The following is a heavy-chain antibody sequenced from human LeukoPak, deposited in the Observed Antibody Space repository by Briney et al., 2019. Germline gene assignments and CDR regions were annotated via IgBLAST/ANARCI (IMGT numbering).Heavy chain of an antibody. CDR3: ARYDIVATNWFDP. D-gene: IGHD5-12*01. Sequence: SETLSLTCAVYGGSFSGYYWSCIRQPPGKGLEWIGDITHRGSTNYNPSLKSRVTISVDTSKNQFSLKLNSVTAADTAVYYCARYDIVATNWFDPWGQGTLVTVSS. CDR1: GGSFSGYY. CDR2: ITHRGST. J-gene: IGHJ5*02. V-gene: IGHV4-34*01.